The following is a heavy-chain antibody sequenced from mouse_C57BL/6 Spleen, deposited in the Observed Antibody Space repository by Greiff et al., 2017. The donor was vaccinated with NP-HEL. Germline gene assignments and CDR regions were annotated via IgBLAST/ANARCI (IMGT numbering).Heavy chain of an antibody. CDR2: FYIGKGYT. V-gene: IGHV1-58*01. CDR1: GYTFTSYG. D-gene: IGHD1-1*01. Sequence: VQLQQSGAELVRPGSSVKMSCKTSGYTFTSYGINWVKQRPGQGLEWIGYFYIGKGYTEYNEKFKGKATLPSDTSSSTAYMQLSSLTSEDSAIYFCARSGDYGSSGYYYALDYWGQGTSVTVSS. CDR3: ARSGDYGSSGYYYALDY. J-gene: IGHJ4*01.